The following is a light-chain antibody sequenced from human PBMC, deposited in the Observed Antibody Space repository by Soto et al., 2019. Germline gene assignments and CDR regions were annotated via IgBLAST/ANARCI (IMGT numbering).Light chain of an antibody. Sequence: DIQMTQSPSSLSASVRDRVTILCPASQSITGYLNWYQQKPGKVPKLLIYAASTLQSGVPSRFSGSGSGTDFTLTLSSLQAEDSATYYCQQSFIAPWTFGQGTKVDIK. J-gene: IGKJ1*01. CDR3: QQSFIAPWT. V-gene: IGKV1-39*01. CDR2: AAS. CDR1: QSITGY.